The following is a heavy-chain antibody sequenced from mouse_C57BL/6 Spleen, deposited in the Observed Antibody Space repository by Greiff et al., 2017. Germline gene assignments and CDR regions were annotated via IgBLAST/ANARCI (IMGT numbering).Heavy chain of an antibody. CDR1: GYTFTSYW. J-gene: IGHJ3*01. Sequence: QVQLQQPGAELVKPGASVKVSCKASGYTFTSYWMHWVKQRPGQGLEWIGRIHPSDSDTNYNQKFKGKATLTVDKSSSTAYMQLSSLTSEDSAVYYWAILDGYDGAWFAYWGQGTLVTVSA. D-gene: IGHD2-2*01. CDR3: AILDGYDGAWFAY. V-gene: IGHV1-74*01. CDR2: IHPSDSDT.